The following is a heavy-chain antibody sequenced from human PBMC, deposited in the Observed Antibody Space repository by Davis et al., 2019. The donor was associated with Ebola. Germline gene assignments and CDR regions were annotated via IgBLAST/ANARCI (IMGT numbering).Heavy chain of an antibody. CDR1: GFLFSSYA. D-gene: IGHD3-10*01. CDR3: AKDLTSYYGSGDFFDY. J-gene: IGHJ4*02. Sequence: PGGSLRLSYAASGFLFSSYAMSWVRQAPGRGLEWVSSISASGGATFYADSVKGRIVMSRDNSNDTLYLRMNNLRAEDTAIYYCAKDLTSYYGSGDFFDYWGQGILVTVSS. CDR2: ISASGGAT. V-gene: IGHV3-23*01.